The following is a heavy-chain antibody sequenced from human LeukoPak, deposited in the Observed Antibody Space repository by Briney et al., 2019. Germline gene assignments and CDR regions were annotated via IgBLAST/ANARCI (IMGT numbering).Heavy chain of an antibody. D-gene: IGHD3-22*01. Sequence: GGSLRLSCTASGLTFSSYVMSWVRQAPGKGLEWVSTTGGSGGSTFYADSVRGRFTTSRDNSRSTLYLQMNSLRAEDTATYYCSPPRGDSSGYYYVYWGQGTLVTVSS. CDR1: GLTFSSYV. CDR2: TGGSGGST. J-gene: IGHJ4*02. CDR3: SPPRGDSSGYYYVY. V-gene: IGHV3-23*01.